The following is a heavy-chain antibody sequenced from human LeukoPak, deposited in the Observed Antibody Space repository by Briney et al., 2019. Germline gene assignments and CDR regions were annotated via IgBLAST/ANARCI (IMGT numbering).Heavy chain of an antibody. CDR1: GFIFSNNW. CDR3: VRDLRIEDV. D-gene: IGHD2-21*01. J-gene: IGHJ6*02. V-gene: IGHV3-74*01. CDR2: INMDGSQI. Sequence: GGSLRLSCAASGFIFSNNWMHWVRQAPGKGLVWVSRINMDGSQINYAEFVKGRFTTSRDNAKNTVYLQVNSLRAEDTAMYYCVRDLRIEDVWGLGTTVTVSS.